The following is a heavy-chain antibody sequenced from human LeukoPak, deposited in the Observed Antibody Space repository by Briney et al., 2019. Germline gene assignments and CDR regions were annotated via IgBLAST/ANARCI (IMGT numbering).Heavy chain of an antibody. J-gene: IGHJ4*02. CDR1: GGSISSSTYY. CDR2: IYYSGST. CDR3: GRRKQWGYYFDY. D-gene: IGHD6-19*01. V-gene: IGHV4-39*07. Sequence: SETLSLTCTVSGGSISSSTYYWGWIRQPPGKGLEWIGSIYYSGSTYYNPSLKSRVTISVDTSKNQFSLKLSSVTAADTAVYYCGRRKQWGYYFDYWGQGTLVTVSS.